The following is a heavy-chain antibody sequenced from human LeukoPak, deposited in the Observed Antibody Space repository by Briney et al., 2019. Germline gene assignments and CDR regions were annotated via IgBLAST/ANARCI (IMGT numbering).Heavy chain of an antibody. Sequence: ASVKVSCKASGYTFTSYAMHWVRQAPGQRLEWMGWINAGNGNTKYSQEFQGRVTITRDTSASTAYMELSSLRSEDMAVYYCAREPSSSGGYYYFDYWGQGTLVTVSS. CDR2: INAGNGNT. CDR1: GYTFTSYA. V-gene: IGHV1-3*03. D-gene: IGHD3-22*01. J-gene: IGHJ4*02. CDR3: AREPSSSGGYYYFDY.